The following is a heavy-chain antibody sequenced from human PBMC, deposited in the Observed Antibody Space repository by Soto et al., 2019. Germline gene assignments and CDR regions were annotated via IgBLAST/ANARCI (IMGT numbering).Heavy chain of an antibody. V-gene: IGHV1-18*04. J-gene: IGHJ4*02. CDR1: GYTFTNYG. CDR3: ARAGFIYGVLTDLDH. D-gene: IGHD3-3*02. Sequence: QVQLAQSGVEVKKPGASVKVSCKASGYTFTNYGISWVRQAPGQGLAWMGWINGYKGTINYAEKFQGRVAMTTDKSTATAYMELRSLRSDDTAVYYCARAGFIYGVLTDLDHWGQGTLVTVSS. CDR2: INGYKGTI.